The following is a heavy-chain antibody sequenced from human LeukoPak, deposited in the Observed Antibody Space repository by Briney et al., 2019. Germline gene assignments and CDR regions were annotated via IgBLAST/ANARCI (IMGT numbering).Heavy chain of an antibody. Sequence: GGSLRLSCAASGFTFSSYSMDWVRQAPGKGLEWVSSISSSSSYIYYADSVKGRFTISRDNAKNSLYLQMNSLRAEDTAVYYCAKGGEPGYSSSWFDYWGQGTLVTVSS. D-gene: IGHD6-13*01. CDR2: ISSSSSYI. V-gene: IGHV3-21*01. CDR3: AKGGEPGYSSSWFDY. J-gene: IGHJ4*02. CDR1: GFTFSSYS.